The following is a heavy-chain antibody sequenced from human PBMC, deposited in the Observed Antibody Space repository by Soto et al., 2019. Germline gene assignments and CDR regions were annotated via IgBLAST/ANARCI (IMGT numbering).Heavy chain of an antibody. CDR3: ALNNGGGYCTNGVCYMGGYYYYGMDV. CDR1: GFTFSSYA. J-gene: IGHJ6*02. Sequence: GGSLRLSCAASGFTFSSYAMSWVRQAPGKGLEWVSAISGSGGSTYYADSVKGRFTISRDNSKNTLYLQMNSLRAEDTAVYYCALNNGGGYCTNGVCYMGGYYYYGMDVWRQGTTVTVSS. CDR2: ISGSGGST. D-gene: IGHD2-8*01. V-gene: IGHV3-23*01.